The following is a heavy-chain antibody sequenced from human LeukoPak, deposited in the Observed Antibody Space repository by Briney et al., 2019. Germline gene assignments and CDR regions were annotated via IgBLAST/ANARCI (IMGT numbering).Heavy chain of an antibody. CDR3: ARDRGAYYYDTGY. CDR2: IYSGGDT. D-gene: IGHD3-22*01. Sequence: QPGGSLRLSCAASGFTVSSNYMIGVRQAPGEGREGVSVIYSGGDTYYADSVKGRFTISRDNSKNTLYLQMNSLRAEDTAVYSCARDRGAYYYDTGYWGQGTLVTVSS. J-gene: IGHJ4*02. CDR1: GFTVSSNY. V-gene: IGHV3-66*01.